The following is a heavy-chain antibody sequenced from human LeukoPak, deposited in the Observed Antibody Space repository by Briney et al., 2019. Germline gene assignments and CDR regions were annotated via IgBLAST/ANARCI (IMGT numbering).Heavy chain of an antibody. CDR2: IRYDGSNK. D-gene: IGHD6-19*01. CDR3: AKVFMRQWYYFDY. J-gene: IGHJ4*02. Sequence: GGSLRLSCAASGFTFSSYGMHWVREAPGKGLEWVAFIRYDGSNKYYADSVKGRFTISRDNSKNTLYLQMNSLRAEDTAVYYCAKVFMRQWYYFDYWGQGTLVTVSS. CDR1: GFTFSSYG. V-gene: IGHV3-30*02.